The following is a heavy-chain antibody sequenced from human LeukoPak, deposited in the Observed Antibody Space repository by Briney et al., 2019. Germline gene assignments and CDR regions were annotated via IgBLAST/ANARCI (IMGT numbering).Heavy chain of an antibody. CDR1: GGSFSGYY. CDR2: INHSGST. V-gene: IGHV4-34*01. D-gene: IGHD2-15*01. J-gene: IGHJ5*02. CDR3: ARGDIAATSNWFDP. Sequence: PSETLSLTCAVYGGSFSGYYWSWIRQPPGKGLEWIGEINHSGSTNYNPSLKSRVTISVDTSKNQFSLKLCSVTAADTAVYYCARGDIAATSNWFDPWGQGTLVTVSS.